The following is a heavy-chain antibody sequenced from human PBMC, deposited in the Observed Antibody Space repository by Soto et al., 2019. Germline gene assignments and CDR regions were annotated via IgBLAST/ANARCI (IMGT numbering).Heavy chain of an antibody. V-gene: IGHV4-59*01. J-gene: IGHJ3*02. CDR3: ARELRGARDDAFDI. CDR2: INYSGST. D-gene: IGHD3-10*01. CDR1: GGSISSYY. Sequence: QVQLQESGPGLVKPSETLSLTCTVAGGSISSYYWNWIRQPPGKGLEWIGFINYSGSTDYNPSLKGRVTRSADTSKNQLSMKMSSVTAADTAVYYCARELRGARDDAFDIWGQGTVVTVSS.